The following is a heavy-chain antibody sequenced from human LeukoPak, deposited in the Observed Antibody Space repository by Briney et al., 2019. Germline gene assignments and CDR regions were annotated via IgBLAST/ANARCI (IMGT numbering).Heavy chain of an antibody. Sequence: GGSLRLSCAASGFTFSSYAMHSVRQAPGKGLEWVAVISYDGSNKYYADSVKGRFTISRDNSKNTLYLQMNSLRAEDTAVYYCARDILSQNWFDPWGQGTMVTVSS. CDR3: ARDILSQNWFDP. CDR2: ISYDGSNK. V-gene: IGHV3-30*04. D-gene: IGHD2-2*02. J-gene: IGHJ5*02. CDR1: GFTFSSYA.